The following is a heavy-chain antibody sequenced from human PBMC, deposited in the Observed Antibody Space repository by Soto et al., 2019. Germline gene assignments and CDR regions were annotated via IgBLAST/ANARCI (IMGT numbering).Heavy chain of an antibody. J-gene: IGHJ4*02. D-gene: IGHD1-20*01. CDR1: GFSFSSYG. V-gene: IGHV3-33*03. CDR2: IWNDSSNK. Sequence: QVQLVESGGGVVQPGGSLRLSCAASGFSFSSYGMHWVRQAPGKGLECVAVIWNDSSNKLYPDSVRGRFTISRDNSKSTLFLQMNSLRAEDTAVYYCATSNWNFFDYWGQGALVTVSS. CDR3: ATSNWNFFDY.